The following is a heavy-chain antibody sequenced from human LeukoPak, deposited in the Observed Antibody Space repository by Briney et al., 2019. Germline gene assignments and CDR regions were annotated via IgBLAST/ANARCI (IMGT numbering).Heavy chain of an antibody. V-gene: IGHV1-46*01. CDR3: AREPPESYYFDN. J-gene: IGHJ4*02. Sequence: GASVKVSCKASGYTFSGFNVHWVRQAPGQGLEWMGIIKVSGGRTEYAQKFQGRVTVTRDMSTSTVYMELNNLRSEDTAVYYCAREPPESYYFDNWGQGTLVTVSS. CDR2: IKVSGGRT. CDR1: GYTFSGFN.